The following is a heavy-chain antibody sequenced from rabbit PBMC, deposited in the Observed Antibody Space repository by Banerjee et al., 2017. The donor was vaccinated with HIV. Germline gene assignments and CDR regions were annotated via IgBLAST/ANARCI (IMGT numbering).Heavy chain of an antibody. Sequence: QSLEESGGDLVKPGASLTLTCKASGFDLSSYWMCWVRQAPGKGLEWIACIYVGSGGTTYYASWAKGRFTISKTSSTTVTLEMTSLTAADTATYFCARDRADWGYYFSLWGQGTLVTVS. CDR1: GFDLSSYW. CDR3: ARDRADWGYYFSL. V-gene: IGHV1S40*01. J-gene: IGHJ4*01. CDR2: IYVGSGGTT. D-gene: IGHD5-1*01.